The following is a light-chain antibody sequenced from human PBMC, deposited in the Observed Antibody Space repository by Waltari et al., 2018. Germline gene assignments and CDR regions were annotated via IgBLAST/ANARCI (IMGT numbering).Light chain of an antibody. Sequence: EIVMTQSPATLSVFPGERATLSCRASQNSRSNLAWYQHKPSQAPRPLIYGASTRSTGIPARFSGSGSGTEVSLTISSLQSEDFAVYFCQQYDNWLGTFGQGTKVEIK. J-gene: IGKJ1*01. CDR1: QNSRSN. V-gene: IGKV3-15*01. CDR2: GAS. CDR3: QQYDNWLGT.